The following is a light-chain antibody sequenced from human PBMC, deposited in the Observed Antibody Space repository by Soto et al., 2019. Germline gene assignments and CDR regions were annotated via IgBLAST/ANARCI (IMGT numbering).Light chain of an antibody. CDR2: RAS. V-gene: IGKV3-15*01. CDR3: QQRSNWIT. J-gene: IGKJ5*01. Sequence: IVLTQSPANLSVSPGERATLSCRASESVSDDLAWYQQKPGRAPRLLIYRASTRAAGVSARISGSGSGTEFTLSISSLQPEDSAVYYCQQRSNWITFGQGTRLEIK. CDR1: ESVSDD.